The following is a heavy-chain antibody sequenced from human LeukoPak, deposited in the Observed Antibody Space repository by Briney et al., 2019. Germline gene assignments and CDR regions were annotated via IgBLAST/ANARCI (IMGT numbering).Heavy chain of an antibody. D-gene: IGHD3-22*01. CDR2: IYYGGST. J-gene: IGHJ3*02. V-gene: IGHV4-59*08. CDR3: ARQVWYYDRSAFDI. CDR1: GGPISSYD. Sequence: KPSETLSLTCTVSGGPISSYDWSWIRQPPGKGLEWGGYIYYGGSTDYNPSLKSRVTISVDTSKNQFSLKLSSVTAADTAVYFRARQVWYYDRSAFDIWGQGTMVTVSS.